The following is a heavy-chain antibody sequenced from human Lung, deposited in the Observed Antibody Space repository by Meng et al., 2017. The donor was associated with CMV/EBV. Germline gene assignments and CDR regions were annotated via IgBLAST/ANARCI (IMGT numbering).Heavy chain of an antibody. CDR2: INHSVST. CDR3: ARGQRYCYGSGRRDRAWYYYGMDV. CDR1: GGPFRGSN. Sequence: LXXAAHGGPFRGSNWSWSPKPPGKGLEWIQEINHSVSTNYNPSLKGRVTISVDTSKNQFSLKLSSVTAADTVVYYCARGQRYCYGSGRRDRAWYYYGMDVWGQGXTVTVSS. J-gene: IGHJ6*02. V-gene: IGHV4-34*01. D-gene: IGHD3-10*01.